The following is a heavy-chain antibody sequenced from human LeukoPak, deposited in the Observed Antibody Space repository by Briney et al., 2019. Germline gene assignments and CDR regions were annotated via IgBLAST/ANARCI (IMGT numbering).Heavy chain of an antibody. CDR2: ISWDGYTT. Sequence: GGSLRLSCAASGFTFNDYSIHWVRQAPGKGLEWVSLISWDGYTTYYADSVKGRFTISRDNSKNSLYLQMNRLRSEDTALYYCAKVNRAYSSSSSLNFDSWGQGTLVTVSS. D-gene: IGHD6-6*01. CDR1: GFTFNDYS. J-gene: IGHJ4*02. V-gene: IGHV3-43*01. CDR3: AKVNRAYSSSSSLNFDS.